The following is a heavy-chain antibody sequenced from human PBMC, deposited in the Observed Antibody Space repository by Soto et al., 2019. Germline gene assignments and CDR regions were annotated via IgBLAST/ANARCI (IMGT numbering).Heavy chain of an antibody. CDR2: ISYDGSNK. CDR3: GGAPKSNRGVPTYYFHY. CDR1: GFTFSSYG. V-gene: IGHV3-30*03. J-gene: IGHJ4*02. Sequence: GGSLRLSCAASGFTFSSYGMHWVRQAPGKGLEWVAVISYDGSNKYYADSVKGRFTISRDNSKNTLYLQMNSLRAEDTAVYNSGGAPKSNRGVPTYYFHYGGQEPRFTFSS. D-gene: IGHD2-8*01.